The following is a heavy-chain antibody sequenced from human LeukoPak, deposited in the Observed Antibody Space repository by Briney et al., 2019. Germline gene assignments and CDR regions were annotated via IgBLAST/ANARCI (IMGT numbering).Heavy chain of an antibody. Sequence: GGSLRLSCAASGFTFSSYWMSWVRQAPGKGLEWVANIKQDGSEKYYVDSVKGRFTISRDNSKNTLYLQMNSLRAEDTAVYYCAKDPSYAEVWGQGTLVTVSS. D-gene: IGHD5-18*01. V-gene: IGHV3-7*03. CDR3: AKDPSYAEV. CDR2: IKQDGSEK. CDR1: GFTFSSYW. J-gene: IGHJ4*02.